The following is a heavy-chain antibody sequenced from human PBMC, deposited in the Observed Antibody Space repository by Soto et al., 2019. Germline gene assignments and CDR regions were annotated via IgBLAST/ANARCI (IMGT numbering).Heavy chain of an antibody. CDR3: ARSRDGYSFYFYYGMDG. Sequence: GGSLRLSCAASGFTFTNYDMHWVRQAPGKGLEWMALILHDGSAEYYADSVKGRFTISRDNSKNTLYLQMNSLRAEDTAVYYCARSRDGYSFYFYYGMDGWGQGTTVTV. CDR2: ILHDGSAE. CDR1: GFTFTNYD. D-gene: IGHD4-4*01. J-gene: IGHJ6*02. V-gene: IGHV3-30*03.